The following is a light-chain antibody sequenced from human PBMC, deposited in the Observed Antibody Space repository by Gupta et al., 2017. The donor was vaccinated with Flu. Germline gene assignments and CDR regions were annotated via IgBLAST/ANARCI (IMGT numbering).Light chain of an antibody. CDR2: RNN. CDR1: SANIGSNY. Sequence: QSVLTQPPSASGTPGQRVTISCSGSSANIGSNYVYWYQQLPGTAPKLLIYRNNQRPSGVPDRFSGSKSGTSASLAISGLGSEDEADYYCAEWDDSLRGALFGGGTKLTVL. J-gene: IGLJ2*01. V-gene: IGLV1-47*01. CDR3: AEWDDSLRGAL.